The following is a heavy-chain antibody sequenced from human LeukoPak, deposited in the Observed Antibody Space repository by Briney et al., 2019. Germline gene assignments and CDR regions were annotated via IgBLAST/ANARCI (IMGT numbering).Heavy chain of an antibody. Sequence: GGSLRLSCTASGFTFSTFLMGWVRQAPGKGLEWVANVRGGGTDKFYGDSVKGRFSISRDNARNSVYLQMSSLRVEDTAVYYCARWNFAFDMWGQGTRVTVST. J-gene: IGHJ3*02. CDR1: GFTFSTFL. CDR3: ARWNFAFDM. D-gene: IGHD1-1*01. V-gene: IGHV3-7*01. CDR2: VRGGGTDK.